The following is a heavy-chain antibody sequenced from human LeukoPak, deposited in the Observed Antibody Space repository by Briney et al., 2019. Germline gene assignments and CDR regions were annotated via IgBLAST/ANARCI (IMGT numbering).Heavy chain of an antibody. V-gene: IGHV4-38-2*02. CDR2: IYHSGST. D-gene: IGHD3-10*01. Sequence: SETLSLTCTVSGYSISSGYYWGWIRQPPGKGLEWIGSIYHSGSTYYNPSLKSRVTISVDKSKNQFSLKLTSVTAADTAVYYCANRRISGSYYNYWGQGTLVTVSS. J-gene: IGHJ4*02. CDR1: GYSISSGYY. CDR3: ANRRISGSYYNY.